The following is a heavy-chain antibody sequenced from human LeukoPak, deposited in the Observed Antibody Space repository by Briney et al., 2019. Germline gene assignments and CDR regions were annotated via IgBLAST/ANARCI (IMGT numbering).Heavy chain of an antibody. V-gene: IGHV1-18*01. D-gene: IGHD5-24*01. CDR2: ISPYNGNT. Sequence: ASVKVSCKAPCYTFTSYGISWVRQAPGQGLEWMGWISPYNGNTNYAQKLQGRVTMTTDTSTTTAYMELRSLRSDDTAVYYCAREMATIVNQFDYWGQGTLVTVSS. CDR3: AREMATIVNQFDY. J-gene: IGHJ4*02. CDR1: CYTFTSYG.